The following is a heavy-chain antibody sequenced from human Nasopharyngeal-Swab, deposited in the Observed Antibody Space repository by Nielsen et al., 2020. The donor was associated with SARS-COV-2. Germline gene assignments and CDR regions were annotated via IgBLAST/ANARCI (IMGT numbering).Heavy chain of an antibody. CDR2: INSDGSST. J-gene: IGHJ5*02. CDR3: ARDVDGILNWFDP. V-gene: IGHV3-74*01. D-gene: IGHD5-12*01. Sequence: WIRQPPGKGLVWVSRINSDGSSTSYADSVKGRFTISRDNAKNTLYLQMNSLRAEDTAVYYCARDVDGILNWFDPWGQGTLVTVSS.